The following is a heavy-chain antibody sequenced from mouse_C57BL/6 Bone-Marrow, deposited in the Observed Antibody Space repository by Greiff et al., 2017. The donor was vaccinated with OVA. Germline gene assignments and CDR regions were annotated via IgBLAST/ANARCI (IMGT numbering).Heavy chain of an antibody. J-gene: IGHJ4*01. CDR2: IWRGGST. CDR1: GFSLTSYG. D-gene: IGHD2-3*01. Sequence: QVQLQQSGPGLVQPSQSLSITCTVSGFSLTSYGVHWVRQSPGKGLEWLGVIWRGGSTDYNAAFMSRLSITKDNSKSQVFFKMNSLQADDTAIYYCAKNGENGYSHYAMDYWGQGTSVTVSS. CDR3: AKNGENGYSHYAMDY. V-gene: IGHV2-5*01.